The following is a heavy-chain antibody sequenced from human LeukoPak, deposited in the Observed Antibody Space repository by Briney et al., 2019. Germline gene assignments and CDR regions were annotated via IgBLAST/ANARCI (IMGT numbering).Heavy chain of an antibody. V-gene: IGHV4-59*01. D-gene: IGHD6-25*01. CDR3: ARVGVAAAGRSGYYYYMDV. J-gene: IGHJ6*03. Sequence: SETLSLTCTVSGGSISSYYWSWIRQPPGKGLEWIGYIYYSGSTNYNPSLKSRVTISVDTSKNQFSLKLSSVTAADTAVYYCARVGVAAAGRSGYYYYMDVWGKGTTVTVSS. CDR2: IYYSGST. CDR1: GGSISSYY.